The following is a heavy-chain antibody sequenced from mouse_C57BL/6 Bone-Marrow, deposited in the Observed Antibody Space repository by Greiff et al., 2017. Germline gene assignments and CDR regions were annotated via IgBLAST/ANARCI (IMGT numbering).Heavy chain of an antibody. V-gene: IGHV5-6*01. Sequence: EVQLVESGGDLVKPGGSLKLSCAASGFTFSSYGMSWVRQTPDKRLEWVATISSGGSYTYYPDSVKGRFTISRDNAKNTLYLQMSSLKSEDTAMDYCARGGGYPFAYWGQGTLVTVSA. CDR2: ISSGGSYT. J-gene: IGHJ3*01. CDR1: GFTFSSYG. CDR3: ARGGGYPFAY. D-gene: IGHD2-2*01.